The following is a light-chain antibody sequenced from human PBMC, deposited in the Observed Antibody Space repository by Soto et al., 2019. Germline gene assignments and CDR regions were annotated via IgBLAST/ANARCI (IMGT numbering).Light chain of an antibody. CDR1: SSDVGAYDF. Sequence: QSALTQPASVSGSPGQSITISCTGTSSDVGAYDFVSWYQQHPDKAPKLMIYDVSNRPSGVSDRFPGSKSGNTASLTISGLLAEDEADYYCTSYTSSNTLYVFGTGTKVTVL. V-gene: IGLV2-14*01. CDR2: DVS. CDR3: TSYTSSNTLYV. J-gene: IGLJ1*01.